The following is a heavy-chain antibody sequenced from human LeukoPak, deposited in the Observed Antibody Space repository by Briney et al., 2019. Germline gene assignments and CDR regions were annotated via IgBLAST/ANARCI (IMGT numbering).Heavy chain of an antibody. CDR2: ISSSSSYI. D-gene: IGHD2-15*01. CDR3: ARVNSGLGVDY. CDR1: GFTFSSYS. V-gene: IGHV3-21*04. Sequence: GGSLRLSCAASGFTFSSYSMNWVRQAPGKGLEWVSSISSSSSYIYYADSVKGRFTISRHNYRNTLYLQMNSLRVDDTALYYCARVNSGLGVDYWGQGTLVTVSS. J-gene: IGHJ4*02.